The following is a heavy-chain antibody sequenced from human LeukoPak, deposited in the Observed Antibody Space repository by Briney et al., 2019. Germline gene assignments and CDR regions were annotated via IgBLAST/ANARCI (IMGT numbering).Heavy chain of an antibody. J-gene: IGHJ4*02. CDR2: IYYSGST. D-gene: IGHD1/OR15-1a*01. CDR3: ARDRNNDLDRGRVFDY. CDR1: GGSISSYY. Sequence: SETLSLTCTVSGGSISSYYWSWIRQPPGKGLEWIGYIYYSGSTNYNPSLKSRVTISVDTSKNQFSLKLSSVTAADTAVYYCARDRNNDLDRGRVFDYWGQGTLVTVSS. V-gene: IGHV4-59*01.